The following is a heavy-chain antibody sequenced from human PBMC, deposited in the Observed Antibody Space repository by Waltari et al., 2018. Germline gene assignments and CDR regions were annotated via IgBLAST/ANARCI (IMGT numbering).Heavy chain of an antibody. D-gene: IGHD5-12*01. J-gene: IGHJ4*02. V-gene: IGHV4-39*01. CDR1: GGSISSSSYY. CDR3: ARQNSFGYSGYDPSSHPYDY. Sequence: QLQLQESGPGLVKPSETLSLTCTVSGGSISSSSYYWGWIRQPPGKELEWIVSIYYSGSTYYNPSLKSRVTISVDTSKNQFSLKLSSVTAADTAVYYCARQNSFGYSGYDPSSHPYDYWGQGTLVTVSS. CDR2: IYYSGST.